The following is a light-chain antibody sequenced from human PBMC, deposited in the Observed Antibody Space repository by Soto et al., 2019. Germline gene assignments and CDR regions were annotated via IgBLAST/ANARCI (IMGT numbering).Light chain of an antibody. V-gene: IGKV3-15*01. CDR1: QSVSGN. Sequence: EIVMTQSPVTLSVSPGERATLSCRASQSVSGNLAWYQQKPGQALRLLIYGASTRATGLPARFSGSGSGTEFTLTISSLQSEDFAVYYCQQYNDWPTITFGQGTRLEIK. CDR3: QQYNDWPTIT. J-gene: IGKJ5*01. CDR2: GAS.